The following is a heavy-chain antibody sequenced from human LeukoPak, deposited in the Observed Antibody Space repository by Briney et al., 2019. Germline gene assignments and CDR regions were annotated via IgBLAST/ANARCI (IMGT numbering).Heavy chain of an antibody. CDR1: GGTFSSYT. Sequence: ASVKVSCKASGGTFSSYTISWVRQAPGQGLEWMGRIIPILGIANYAQKFQGRVTITADKSTSTAYMELSSLRSEDTAVYYCAKDFTANYDFWSGYPHWGQGTLVTVSS. CDR2: IIPILGIA. D-gene: IGHD3-3*01. CDR3: AKDFTANYDFWSGYPH. V-gene: IGHV1-69*04. J-gene: IGHJ4*02.